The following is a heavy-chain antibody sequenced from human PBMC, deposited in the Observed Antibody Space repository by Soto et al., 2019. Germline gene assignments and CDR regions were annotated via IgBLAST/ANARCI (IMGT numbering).Heavy chain of an antibody. J-gene: IGHJ5*02. V-gene: IGHV4-59*08. CDR2: IYYSGST. CDR1: GGSISSYY. D-gene: IGHD6-25*01. Sequence: SETLSLTCTVSGGSISSYYWSWIRQPPGKGLEWIGYIYYSGSTNYNPSLESRVTISVDTSKNQFSLKLTSVTAADTAVYYCAVVDSTGNWFDPWGEGVLVTVSS. CDR3: AVVDSTGNWFDP.